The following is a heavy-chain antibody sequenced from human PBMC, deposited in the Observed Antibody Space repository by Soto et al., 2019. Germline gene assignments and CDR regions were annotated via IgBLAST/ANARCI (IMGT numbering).Heavy chain of an antibody. D-gene: IGHD2-15*01. V-gene: IGHV4-39*01. CDR2: IYYGGST. J-gene: IGHJ6*02. Sequence: SETLSLTCTVSGGSISSSSYYWGWIRQPPGKGLEWIGSIYYGGSTYYNPSLKSRVTISVDTSKNQFSLKLSSVTAADTAVYYCARHDCSGGSCYYYYGMDVWGQGTTVTVSS. CDR3: ARHDCSGGSCYYYYGMDV. CDR1: GGSISSSSYY.